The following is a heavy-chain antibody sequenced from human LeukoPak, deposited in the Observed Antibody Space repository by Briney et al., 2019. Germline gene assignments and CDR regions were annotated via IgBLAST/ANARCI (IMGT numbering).Heavy chain of an antibody. CDR2: IRYDGSNK. V-gene: IGHV3-30*02. J-gene: IGHJ5*02. CDR1: GFTFSSFG. D-gene: IGHD3-16*02. CDR3: AKKRGAALYNWLVP. Sequence: GGSLRLSCAASGFTFSSFGMHWVRQAPGKGLEWVAYIRYDGSNKNYADSLEGRFTISRDNSKNALYLQIDSLRPEDTAVYYCAKKRGAALYNWLVPWSQ.